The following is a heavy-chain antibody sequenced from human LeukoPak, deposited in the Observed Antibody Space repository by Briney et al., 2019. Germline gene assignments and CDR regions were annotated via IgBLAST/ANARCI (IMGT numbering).Heavy chain of an antibody. CDR2: INHSGST. D-gene: IGHD3-10*01. CDR3: AGYYYGTENYHNHPNFDY. J-gene: IGHJ4*02. Sequence: SETLSLTCAVYGGSFSTYYWSWIRQPPGKGLEWIEEINHSGSTTYNPSLESRVTISIDTSKNQFSLKLSSVTAADTAVYYCAGYYYGTENYHNHPNFDYWGQGILVTVSS. V-gene: IGHV4-34*01. CDR1: GGSFSTYY.